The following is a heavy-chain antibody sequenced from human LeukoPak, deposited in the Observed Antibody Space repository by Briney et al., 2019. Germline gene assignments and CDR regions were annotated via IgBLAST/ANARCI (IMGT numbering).Heavy chain of an antibody. D-gene: IGHD1-26*01. CDR1: GFTFSSYA. Sequence: PGGSLRLSCAASGFTFSSYAMSWVRQAPGKGLEWVSAISGSGGSTYYADSVKGRFTISRDNSKNTLYLQMNSLRAEDTAVYYCARDRWELRGTFDYWGQGTLVTVSS. V-gene: IGHV3-23*01. J-gene: IGHJ4*02. CDR2: ISGSGGST. CDR3: ARDRWELRGTFDY.